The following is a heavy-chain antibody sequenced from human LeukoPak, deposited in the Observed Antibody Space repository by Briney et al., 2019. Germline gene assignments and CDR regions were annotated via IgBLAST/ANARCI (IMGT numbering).Heavy chain of an antibody. J-gene: IGHJ4*02. V-gene: IGHV1-2*06. Sequence: ASVKVSCKASGYTFTGYYMHWVRQAPGQGLEWMGRINPNSGGTNYAQKFQGRVTMTRDTSISTAYMELSRLRSDDTAVYYCARDSDVLRYFAWSRHFDYWGQGTLVTVSP. CDR3: ARDSDVLRYFAWSRHFDY. D-gene: IGHD3-9*01. CDR1: GYTFTGYY. CDR2: INPNSGGT.